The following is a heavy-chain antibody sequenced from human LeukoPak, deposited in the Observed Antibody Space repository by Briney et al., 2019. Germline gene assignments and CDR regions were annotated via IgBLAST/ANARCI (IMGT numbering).Heavy chain of an antibody. D-gene: IGHD3-22*01. V-gene: IGHV3-7*01. J-gene: IGHJ4*02. Sequence: PGGSLRLSCAASGFTFSSYGMHWVRQAPGKGLEWVANIKQDGSEKYYVDSVKGRFTISRDNAKNSLYLQMNSLRAEDTAVYYCARGGGYYLKRPFDYWGQGTLVTVSS. CDR2: IKQDGSEK. CDR3: ARGGGYYLKRPFDY. CDR1: GFTFSSYG.